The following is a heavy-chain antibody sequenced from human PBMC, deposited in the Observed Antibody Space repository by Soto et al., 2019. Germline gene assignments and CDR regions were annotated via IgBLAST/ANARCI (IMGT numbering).Heavy chain of an antibody. CDR2: IYYSGST. Sequence: QVQLQESGPGLVKPSETLSLTCTVSGGSISSYYWTWIRQPPGKGLEWIGYIYYSGSTNYNPSLKSRVTTSVDTSNNQFSLKLSSVTAADTAVYYCARGGGGWFDPWGQGTLVTVSS. V-gene: IGHV4-59*01. CDR1: GGSISSYY. J-gene: IGHJ5*02. CDR3: ARGGGGWFDP. D-gene: IGHD3-10*01.